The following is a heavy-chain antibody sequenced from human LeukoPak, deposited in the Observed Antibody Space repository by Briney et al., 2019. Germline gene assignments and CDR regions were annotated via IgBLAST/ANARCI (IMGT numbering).Heavy chain of an antibody. CDR2: ISGSGGST. J-gene: IGHJ3*02. CDR1: GFTFSSYA. V-gene: IGHV3-23*01. CDR3: AKYSPYYDSSGYSLTRGAPDI. D-gene: IGHD3-22*01. Sequence: PGGSLRLSCAASGFTFSSYAMGWVRQAPGKGLEWVSAISGSGGSTYYADSVKGRFTISRDNSKNTLYLQMNSLRAEDTAVYYCAKYSPYYDSSGYSLTRGAPDIWGQGTMVTVSS.